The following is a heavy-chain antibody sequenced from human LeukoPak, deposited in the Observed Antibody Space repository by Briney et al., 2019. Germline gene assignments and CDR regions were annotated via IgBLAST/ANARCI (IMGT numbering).Heavy chain of an antibody. D-gene: IGHD3-16*01. CDR3: ARTGALGVGEFDS. CDR1: GGSISSGGYY. V-gene: IGHV4-31*03. J-gene: IGHJ4*02. Sequence: SQTLSLTCTVSGGSISSGGYYWSWIRQHPGKGLEWIGYIYYSGSTYYNPSLKSRVTISVDRSKNQFSLKLSSVTAADTAVYHCARTGALGVGEFDSWGQGTLVTVSS. CDR2: IYYSGST.